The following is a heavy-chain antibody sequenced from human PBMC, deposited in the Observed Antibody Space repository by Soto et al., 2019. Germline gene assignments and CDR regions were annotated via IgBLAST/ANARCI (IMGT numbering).Heavy chain of an antibody. CDR1: GYSISSSNW. CDR2: IYYSGTT. Sequence: SETLSLTCAASGYSISSSNWWGWIRPPPGKGLEWIGYIYYSGTTYYNPSLKSRVTMSVDTSKNQFSLKLTSVTAVDTAVYYCAKDAIGYCISTSCYSVDYWGQGTLVTVSS. V-gene: IGHV4-28*03. CDR3: AKDAIGYCISTSCYSVDY. D-gene: IGHD2-2*01. J-gene: IGHJ4*02.